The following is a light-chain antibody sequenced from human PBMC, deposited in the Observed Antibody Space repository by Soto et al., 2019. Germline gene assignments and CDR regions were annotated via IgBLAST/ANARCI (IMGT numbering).Light chain of an antibody. CDR1: RSVSFN. CDR3: QQYNNWPWT. CDR2: GAS. Sequence: EIVLTQSPATLSASPGERATVSCRASRSVSFNLAWYQQKPGQAPRLLIYGASTRATGIPARFSGSGSGTDFTLTISGLEPEDFAVYYCQQYNNWPWTFGQGTKVDIK. V-gene: IGKV3-15*01. J-gene: IGKJ1*01.